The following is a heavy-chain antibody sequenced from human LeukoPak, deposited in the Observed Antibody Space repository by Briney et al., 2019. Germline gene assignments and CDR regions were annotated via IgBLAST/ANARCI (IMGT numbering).Heavy chain of an antibody. J-gene: IGHJ4*02. D-gene: IGHD3-22*01. V-gene: IGHV3-23*01. CDR1: GFTFSSYG. CDR2: ISGSGGST. CDR3: AKPDRYDSSGSTLDY. Sequence: PGGTLRLSCAASGFTFSSYGMSWVRQAPGKGLEWVSAISGSGGSTYYADSVKGRFTISRDNSKNTLYLQMNSLRAEDTAVYYCAKPDRYDSSGSTLDYWGQGTLVTVSS.